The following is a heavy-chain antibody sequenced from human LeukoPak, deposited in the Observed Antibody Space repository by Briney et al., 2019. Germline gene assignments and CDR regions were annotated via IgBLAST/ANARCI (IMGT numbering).Heavy chain of an antibody. CDR1: GRSLSIYY. J-gene: IGHJ6*03. CDR2: IYYSGST. D-gene: IGHD2-2*01. CDR3: ARAVDSTLGGVYYYMGV. Sequence: SETLSLTCTVSGRSLSIYYWSWIRQPPGKGLEWIGYIYYSGSTNYNPSLKSRVTISVDTSKNQFSLKLSSVTAADTAVYYCARAVDSTLGGVYYYMGVWGKGTTVTVSS. V-gene: IGHV4-59*01.